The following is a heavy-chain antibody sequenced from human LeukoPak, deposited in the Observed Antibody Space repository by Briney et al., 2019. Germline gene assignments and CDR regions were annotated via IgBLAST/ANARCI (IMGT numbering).Heavy chain of an antibody. CDR2: IYYSGST. V-gene: IGHV4-59*01. D-gene: IGHD6-13*01. J-gene: IGHJ6*03. Sequence: SETLSLTCTVSGGSISSYYWSWIRQPPGKGLEWIGYIYYSGSTNYNPSLKSRVTISVDTSKNQFSLKLSSATAADTAVYYCARVGRSWYPYYYMDVWGKGTTVTVSS. CDR1: GGSISSYY. CDR3: ARVGRSWYPYYYMDV.